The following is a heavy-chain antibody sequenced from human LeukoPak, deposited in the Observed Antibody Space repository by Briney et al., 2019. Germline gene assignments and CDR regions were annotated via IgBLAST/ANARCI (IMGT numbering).Heavy chain of an antibody. Sequence: SETLSLTCTVSGGSISSSSYYWGWIRQPPGQGLEWIGTIYHSGSTYYNSSLKSRVTISVDTSKNQFSLSLRSVTAADTAVYYCARHPYCISGSYYAGGYWFDPWGQGTLVTVSS. CDR2: IYHSGST. V-gene: IGHV4-39*01. CDR1: GGSISSSSYY. CDR3: ARHPYCISGSYYAGGYWFDP. D-gene: IGHD2-2*01. J-gene: IGHJ5*02.